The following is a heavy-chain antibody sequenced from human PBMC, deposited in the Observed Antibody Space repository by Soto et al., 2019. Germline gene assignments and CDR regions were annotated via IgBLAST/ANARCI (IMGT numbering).Heavy chain of an antibody. J-gene: IGHJ3*02. CDR2: INSDGSNT. V-gene: IGHV3-74*01. Sequence: GGSLRLSCAASGFTVSSYWMHWVRQAPRKGLVWVSRINSDGSNTNYADSVKGRFTISRDNAKNTLYLQMNSLRAEDTAVYYCARERGGYCSSTTCSRAFDIWGQGTMVTVSS. CDR3: ARERGGYCSSTTCSRAFDI. CDR1: GFTVSSYW. D-gene: IGHD2-2*01.